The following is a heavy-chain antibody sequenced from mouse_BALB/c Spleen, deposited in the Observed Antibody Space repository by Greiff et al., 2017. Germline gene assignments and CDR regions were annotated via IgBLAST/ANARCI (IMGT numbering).Heavy chain of an antibody. CDR2: ISNGGGST. V-gene: IGHV5-12-2*01. Sequence: EVQRVESGGGLVQPGGSLKLSCAASGFTFSSYTMSWVRQTPEKRLEWVAYISNGGGSTYYPDTVKGRFTISRDNAKNTLYLQMSSLKSEDTAMYYCARREVRHYYAMDYWGQGTSVTVSS. J-gene: IGHJ4*01. CDR3: ARREVRHYYAMDY. D-gene: IGHD2-14*01. CDR1: GFTFSSYT.